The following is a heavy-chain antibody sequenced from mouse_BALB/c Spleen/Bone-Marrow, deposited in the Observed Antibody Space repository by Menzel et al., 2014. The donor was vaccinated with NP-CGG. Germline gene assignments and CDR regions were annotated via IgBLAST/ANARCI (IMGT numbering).Heavy chain of an antibody. J-gene: IGHJ3*02. CDR3: ARQILRGFCY. CDR2: ISSGGGST. D-gene: IGHD1-1*01. Sequence: EVHLVESGGGLVKPGGSLKLSCAASGFAFSSYDMSWVRQTPEKRLEWVAYISSGGGSTYYADTVKGRFTISRDNAKNTLYLQMSSLKSEDTAMYYCARQILRGFCYWGQGTPVTGSA. V-gene: IGHV5-12-1*01. CDR1: GFAFSSYD.